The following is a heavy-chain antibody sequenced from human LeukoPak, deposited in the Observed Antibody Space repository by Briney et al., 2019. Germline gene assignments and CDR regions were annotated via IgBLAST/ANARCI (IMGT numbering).Heavy chain of an antibody. CDR3: ARDDYGGNTSDY. CDR1: GGSISSSNYY. Sequence: SETLSLTCTVSGGSISSSNYYWDWIRQPPGKGLEWIGNIYYSGSTYYNPSLKSRVTISVDTSKNQFSLKLSSVTAADTAVYYCARDDYGGNTSDYWGQGTLVTVSS. J-gene: IGHJ4*02. CDR2: IYYSGST. V-gene: IGHV4-39*07. D-gene: IGHD4-23*01.